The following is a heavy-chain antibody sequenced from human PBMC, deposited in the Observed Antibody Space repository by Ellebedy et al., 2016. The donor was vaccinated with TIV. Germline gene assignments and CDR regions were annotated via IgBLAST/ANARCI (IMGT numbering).Heavy chain of an antibody. J-gene: IGHJ3*02. D-gene: IGHD3-16*01. CDR1: GYSFTSYW. V-gene: IGHV5-51*01. CDR2: IYPGDSDT. Sequence: GGSLRLSCKGSGYSFTSYWIGWMRQMPGKGLEWMGIIYPGDSDTRYSPSFQGQVTISADKSISTAYLQWSSLKASDTAIYYCTRRSTQGEIWGQGTMVTVSS. CDR3: TRRSTQGEI.